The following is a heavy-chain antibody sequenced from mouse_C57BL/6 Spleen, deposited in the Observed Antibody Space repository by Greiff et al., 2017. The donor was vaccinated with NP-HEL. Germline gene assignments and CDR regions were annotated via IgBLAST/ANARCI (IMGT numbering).Heavy chain of an antibody. J-gene: IGHJ1*03. CDR3: ARGDYYGSSYEYFDV. D-gene: IGHD1-1*01. CDR1: GFTFSDYG. CDR2: ISSGSSTI. Sequence: EVMLVESGGGLVKPGGSLKLSCAASGFTFSDYGMHWVRQAPEKGLEWVAYISSGSSTIYYADTVKGRFTISRDNAKNTLFLQMTSLRSEDTAMYYCARGDYYGSSYEYFDVWGTGTTVTVSS. V-gene: IGHV5-17*01.